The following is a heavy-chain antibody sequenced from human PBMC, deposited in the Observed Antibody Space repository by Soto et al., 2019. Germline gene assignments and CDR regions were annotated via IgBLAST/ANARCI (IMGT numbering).Heavy chain of an antibody. J-gene: IGHJ5*02. D-gene: IGHD6-13*01. CDR2: IYSGGST. CDR3: ARAGSSWLYSFDP. CDR1: GFTVSSNY. V-gene: IGHV3-53*01. Sequence: EVQLVESGGGLIQPGGSLRLSCAASGFTVSSNYMSWVRQAPGKGLEWVSVIYSGGSTYYADSVKGRFTISRDNSKNTLYLQMNSLRAEDTAVYYCARAGSSWLYSFDPWGQGTLVTVSS.